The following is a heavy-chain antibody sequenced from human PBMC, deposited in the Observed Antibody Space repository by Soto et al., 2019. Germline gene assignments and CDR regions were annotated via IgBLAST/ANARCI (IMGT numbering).Heavy chain of an antibody. Sequence: PSETLSLTCTVSGGSISSSSFYWGWIRQPPGKGLEWIGSIYYSGNTYYNPSLKSRVTLSVDTPKNQFSLKLSSVTAADTAVYYCANLITTVTTHYFDYWGQGTLVTVSS. CDR2: IYYSGNT. CDR3: ANLITTVTTHYFDY. CDR1: GGSISSSSFY. D-gene: IGHD4-17*01. V-gene: IGHV4-39*01. J-gene: IGHJ4*02.